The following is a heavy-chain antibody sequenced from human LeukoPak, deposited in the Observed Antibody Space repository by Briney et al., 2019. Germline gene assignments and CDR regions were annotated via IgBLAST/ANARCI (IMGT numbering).Heavy chain of an antibody. D-gene: IGHD7-27*01. CDR3: AAWGLHNY. CDR2: VNLSGSAQ. CDR1: GFAFSAYW. V-gene: IGHV3-7*01. Sequence: GGSLRLSCSASGFAFSAYWMNWVRQAPGKGPEWVANVNLSGSAQYYVDSVKGRCTISRDNAKSSLYLQMNSLRVEDTAVYYCAAWGLHNYWGQGTLVTVSS. J-gene: IGHJ4*02.